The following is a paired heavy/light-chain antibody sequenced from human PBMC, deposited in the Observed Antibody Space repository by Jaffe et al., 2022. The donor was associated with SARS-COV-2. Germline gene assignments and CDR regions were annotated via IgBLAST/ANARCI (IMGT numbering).Heavy chain of an antibody. J-gene: IGHJ6*02. CDR3: ARDTYHIYSYDGMDV. V-gene: IGHV3-48*03. D-gene: IGHD2-2*01. Sequence: EVQLVESGGGLVQPGGSLRLSCAASGFTFSVYEMNWVRQAPGKGLEWISYISSSGSTIYDADSVKGRFTISRDNAKNLLYLQMNSLRAEDTAVYYCARDTYHIYSYDGMDVWGQGTTVTVSS. CDR2: ISSSGSTI. CDR1: GFTFSVYE.
Light chain of an antibody. J-gene: IGKJ1*01. Sequence: DIQMTQSPSSLSASVGDRVTITCRASQGIRNDLGWYQQKPGKVPKRLIYTASSLQSGVPSRFSVSGSGTDFTLTISSLQPEDFATYYCLQHNNYPRTFGQGTKVEIK. CDR1: QGIRND. CDR3: LQHNNYPRT. V-gene: IGKV1-17*01. CDR2: TAS.